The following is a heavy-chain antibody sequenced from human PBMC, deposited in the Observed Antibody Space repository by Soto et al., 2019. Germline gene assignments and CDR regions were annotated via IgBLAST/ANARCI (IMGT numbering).Heavy chain of an antibody. V-gene: IGHV3-74*01. CDR1: GFTFSSYW. CDR3: ARGHQYYDILTGYYYYYYLDV. J-gene: IGHJ6*03. CDR2: INSDGSST. D-gene: IGHD3-9*01. Sequence: GGSLRLSCAASGFTFSSYWMHWVRQAPGKGLVWVSRINSDGSSTSYADSVKGRFTISRDNAKNTLYLQMNSLRAEDTAVYYCARGHQYYDILTGYYYYYYLDVWGKGTTVTVSS.